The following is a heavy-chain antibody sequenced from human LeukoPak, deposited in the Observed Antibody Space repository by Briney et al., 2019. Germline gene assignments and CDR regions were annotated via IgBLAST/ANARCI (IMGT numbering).Heavy chain of an antibody. Sequence: SETLSLTCTVSGGSISSGGYYWSWIRQPPGKGLEWIVYIYPSGSTYYNPSLKSRVTISVDTSKNQFSLKLSSVTAADTAVYYCAREGDVAVAGYYFDYWGQGTLVTVSS. CDR3: AREGDVAVAGYYFDY. D-gene: IGHD6-19*01. CDR1: GGSISSGGYY. V-gene: IGHV4-30-2*01. CDR2: IYPSGST. J-gene: IGHJ4*02.